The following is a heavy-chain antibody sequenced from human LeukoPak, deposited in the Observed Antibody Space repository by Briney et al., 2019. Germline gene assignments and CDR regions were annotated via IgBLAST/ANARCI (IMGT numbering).Heavy chain of an antibody. CDR1: GFTFSSYD. J-gene: IGHJ4*02. CDR3: AKDFPTYSYESY. Sequence: PGGSLRLSCAGSGFTFSSYDMSWVRQAPGKGLEWVSTISGSYDNTYYADSVKGRFTISRDNSKNTLYLQMNSLRAEDTAVYYCAKDFPTYSYESYWGQGTLVTVSS. V-gene: IGHV3-23*01. CDR2: ISGSYDNT. D-gene: IGHD5-18*01.